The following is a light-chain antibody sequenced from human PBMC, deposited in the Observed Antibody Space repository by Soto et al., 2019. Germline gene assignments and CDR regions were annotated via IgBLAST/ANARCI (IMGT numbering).Light chain of an antibody. CDR1: SSDVGGYNY. CDR3: SSYAGNNNYVV. Sequence: QSALTQPPSASGSPGQSVTISCTGTSSDVGGYNYVSWYQQHPGKAPKLMIYEVIKRPSGVPDRFSGSKSGNTASLTVSGLQAEDEADYYCSSYAGNNNYVVFGGGTKLTVL. J-gene: IGLJ2*01. V-gene: IGLV2-8*01. CDR2: EVI.